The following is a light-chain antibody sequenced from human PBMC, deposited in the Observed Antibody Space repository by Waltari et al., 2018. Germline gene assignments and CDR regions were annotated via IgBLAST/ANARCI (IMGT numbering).Light chain of an antibody. CDR3: QQVNTYPLT. J-gene: IGKJ4*01. V-gene: IGKV1-9*01. CDR2: AAS. CDR1: QGVGSY. Sequence: DVQLTQSPSFLSASVGDRVTITCRASQGVGSYLAWYQQKPGEAPKLLIHAASTLQSGVPSRCSGSSSGTEFTLTVSSLQPEDFGTYYCQQVNTYPLTFGGGTKVEI.